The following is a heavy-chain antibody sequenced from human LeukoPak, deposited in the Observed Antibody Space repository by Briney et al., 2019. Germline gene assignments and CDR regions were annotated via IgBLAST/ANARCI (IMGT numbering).Heavy chain of an antibody. D-gene: IGHD3-22*01. Sequence: SETLSLTCTVSGGSISSYFWSWIRQTPGKGLEWIGDIHYSGSTNYNHSLKRRVTISADTSKNQFSLKLTSVTAADTAVYYCARQGVSSYQYYFDYWGQGTLVTVSS. V-gene: IGHV4-59*08. CDR3: ARQGVSSYQYYFDY. J-gene: IGHJ4*02. CDR1: GGSISSYF. CDR2: IHYSGST.